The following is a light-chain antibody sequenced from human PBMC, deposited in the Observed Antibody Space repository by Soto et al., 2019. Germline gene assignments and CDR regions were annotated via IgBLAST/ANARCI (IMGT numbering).Light chain of an antibody. CDR3: QSADSSGTPVV. Sequence: SYELTQPPSVSVSPGQTARITCSGAALPKQYAYWYQQKPGQAPVLVIYKDSERPSGIPERFSGSSSGTTVTLTISGVQAEDEADYYCQSADSSGTPVVFGGGTQLTVL. CDR1: ALPKQY. V-gene: IGLV3-25*03. CDR2: KDS. J-gene: IGLJ2*01.